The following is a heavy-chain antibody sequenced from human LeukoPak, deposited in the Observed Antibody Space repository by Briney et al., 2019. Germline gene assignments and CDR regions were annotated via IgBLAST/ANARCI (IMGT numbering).Heavy chain of an antibody. Sequence: GASVKVSCKASGYTFTSYYMHWVRQAHGQGLEWMGWISAYNGNTNYAQKLQGRVTMTTDTSTSTAYMELRSLRSDDTAVYYCASARITIFGVVSPDFDYWGQGTLVTVSS. CDR2: ISAYNGNT. D-gene: IGHD3-3*01. CDR1: GYTFTSYY. J-gene: IGHJ4*02. CDR3: ASARITIFGVVSPDFDY. V-gene: IGHV1-18*04.